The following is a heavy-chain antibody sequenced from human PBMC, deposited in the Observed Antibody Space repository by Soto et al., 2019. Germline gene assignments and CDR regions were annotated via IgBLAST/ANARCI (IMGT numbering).Heavy chain of an antibody. J-gene: IGHJ4*02. CDR3: ARGRYNWNDAKVCIFDY. D-gene: IGHD1-1*01. CDR1: RFTFSSYG. Sequence: GGSMKLSCAASRFTFSSYGMDWVRQDPGKGLEWVSYISSSSSTIYYADSVKGRFTISRDNAKNSLYLQMNSLRAEDTAVYYCARGRYNWNDAKVCIFDYLGQGTLVTVSS. V-gene: IGHV3-48*01. CDR2: ISSSSSTI.